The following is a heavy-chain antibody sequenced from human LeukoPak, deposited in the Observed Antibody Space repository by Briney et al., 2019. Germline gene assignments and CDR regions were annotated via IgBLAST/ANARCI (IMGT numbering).Heavy chain of an antibody. Sequence: GGSLRLSCAASGFTFSSYAMSWVRQAPGKGLEWVSAISGSGGSTYYADSVKGRFTISRDNSKNTLYLQMNSLRAEDTAVYYCAKDGLDYGDYVGDYYGMDVWGQGTTVTVSS. D-gene: IGHD4-17*01. CDR1: GFTFSSYA. CDR2: ISGSGGST. J-gene: IGHJ6*02. V-gene: IGHV3-23*01. CDR3: AKDGLDYGDYVGDYYGMDV.